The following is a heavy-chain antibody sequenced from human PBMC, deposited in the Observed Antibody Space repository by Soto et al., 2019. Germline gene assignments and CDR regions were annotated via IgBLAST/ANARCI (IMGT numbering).Heavy chain of an antibody. CDR2: IDIDGSIT. Sequence: EVQLVESGGGLVQPGGSLRLSCVASGFNFGSYWMHWIRKAPGKGLVWVSRIDIDGSITTYADSVAGRFTISRDNAKKTLYLQMNSLTGEDSALYFCVRGNPLNDYWGQGTLVTVSS. CDR3: VRGNPLNDY. J-gene: IGHJ4*02. CDR1: GFNFGSYW. D-gene: IGHD1-1*01. V-gene: IGHV3-74*01.